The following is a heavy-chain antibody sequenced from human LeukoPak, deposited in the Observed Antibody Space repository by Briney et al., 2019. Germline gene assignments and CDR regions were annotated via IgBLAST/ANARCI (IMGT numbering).Heavy chain of an antibody. Sequence: GRSLRLSCAASGFTFDDYAMHWVRQVPGKGLEWVSGIIWNSGTRGYADSVKGRFTISRDNAKNSLYLQMNSLRAEDTALYYCARGHSGYVPSGMDVWGQGTTVTVSS. CDR3: ARGHSGYVPSGMDV. CDR2: IIWNSGTR. J-gene: IGHJ6*02. CDR1: GFTFDDYA. D-gene: IGHD5-12*01. V-gene: IGHV3-9*01.